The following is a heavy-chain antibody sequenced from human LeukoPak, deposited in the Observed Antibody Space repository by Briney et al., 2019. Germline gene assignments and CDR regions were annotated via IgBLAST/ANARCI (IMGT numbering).Heavy chain of an antibody. CDR2: IIPILGTA. CDR1: GGTFSTFA. D-gene: IGHD4-23*01. V-gene: IGHV1-69*13. J-gene: IGHJ4*02. CDR3: ATSPTGYSPGY. Sequence: ASVKVSCKASGGTFSTFALSWVRQAPGQGPDWMGGIIPILGTANYAQKFQGRVTITADESTSTAYLELNSLTSEDTAVYYCATSPTGYSPGYWGQGTLVTVSS.